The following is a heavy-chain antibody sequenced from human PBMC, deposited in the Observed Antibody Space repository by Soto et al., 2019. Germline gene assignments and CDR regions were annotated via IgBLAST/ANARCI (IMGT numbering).Heavy chain of an antibody. CDR1: GITFSPDS. J-gene: IGHJ4*02. Sequence: QVQLVESGGGVVQPGRSLRLSCAASGITFSPDSMHWARQAPGRGLEWVGVISSDGYHKYYADSVKGRFTISRDNSKSTMYLEMNSLSAEDTALYYCAREPSYDSGGSPRDYWGQGALVTVSS. CDR3: AREPSYDSGGSPRDY. D-gene: IGHD3-22*01. CDR2: ISSDGYHK. V-gene: IGHV3-30*04.